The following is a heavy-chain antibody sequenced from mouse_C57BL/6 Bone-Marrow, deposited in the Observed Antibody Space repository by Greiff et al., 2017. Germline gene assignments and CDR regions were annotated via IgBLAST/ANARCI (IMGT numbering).Heavy chain of an antibody. CDR1: GFNFKDDY. Sequence: EVQRVESGAELVRPGASVKLSCTASGFNFKDDYMHWVKQRPEQGLEWIGRIDPESGDTEYASKFQGKATIAADTSSNTAYLQLSSLTSEDTAVYYCSDSNCWFAYWGQGTLVTVSA. CDR3: SDSNCWFAY. D-gene: IGHD2-5*01. V-gene: IGHV14-4*01. J-gene: IGHJ3*01. CDR2: IDPESGDT.